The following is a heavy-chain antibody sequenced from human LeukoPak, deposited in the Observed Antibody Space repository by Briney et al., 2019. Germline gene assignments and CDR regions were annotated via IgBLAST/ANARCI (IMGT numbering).Heavy chain of an antibody. CDR3: ARDCEIGYSHGLC. CDR2: MSSSGSTI. D-gene: IGHD5-18*01. Sequence: MSSSGSTIYYADSVKGRFTISRDDASNSLYLQMNSLRADDTAIYYCARDCEIGYSHGLCWGQGTLVTVSS. J-gene: IGHJ4*02. V-gene: IGHV3-48*03.